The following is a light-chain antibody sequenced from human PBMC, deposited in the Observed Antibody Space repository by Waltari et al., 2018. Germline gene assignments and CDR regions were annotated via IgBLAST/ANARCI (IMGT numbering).Light chain of an antibody. J-gene: IGLJ3*02. CDR3: SMYMGSGVWV. CDR2: KGI. CDR1: SGSVPSNSY. V-gene: IGLV8-61*01. Sequence: QTVVTPEPSLSVSPGGTVTLPCALRSGSVPSNSYHTWYQQTPGQPPRTLVYKGISRSSGVPDRFSGSILGNTAALTITGAQADDESDYYCSMYMGSGVWVFGGGTKLTVL.